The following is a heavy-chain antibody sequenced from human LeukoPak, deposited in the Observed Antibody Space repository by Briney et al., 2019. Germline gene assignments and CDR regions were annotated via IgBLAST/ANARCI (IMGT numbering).Heavy chain of an antibody. CDR3: ARDMDEDCNGNTLDY. Sequence: GGSLRLSCAASGFTFSYYWMHWVRQAPGKGLVWVSRISNDGSDTRHADSVKGRFTISRDNAKNTLYLQMNSLTAEDTAVYYCARDMDEDCNGNTLDYWGRGTLLTVSS. CDR2: ISNDGSDT. J-gene: IGHJ4*02. CDR1: GFTFSYYW. V-gene: IGHV3-74*01. D-gene: IGHD2-21*02.